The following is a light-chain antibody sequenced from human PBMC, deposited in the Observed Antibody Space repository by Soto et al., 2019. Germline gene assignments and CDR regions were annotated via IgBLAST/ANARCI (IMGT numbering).Light chain of an antibody. CDR2: LAS. CDR3: QQYYTTLT. CDR1: QSVLLTSNNKNY. J-gene: IGKJ4*01. V-gene: IGKV4-1*01. Sequence: DIVMTQSPDSLAVSLGESATINCKSSQSVLLTSNNKNYFAWYQQKPGQPPKVLISLASTRESGVPDRFSGSGSGTDFPLTITSLQAEDVAVYYCQQYYTTLTFGGGTKVEI.